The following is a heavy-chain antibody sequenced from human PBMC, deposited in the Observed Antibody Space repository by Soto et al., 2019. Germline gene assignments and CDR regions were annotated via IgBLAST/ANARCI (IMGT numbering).Heavy chain of an antibody. CDR2: ISAYNGNT. D-gene: IGHD3-9*01. V-gene: IGHV1-18*01. Sequence: QVQLVQSGAEVKKPGASVKVSCKASGYTFTSYGISWVRQAPGQGLEWMGWISAYNGNTNYAQKPQGRVTMTTDTSTSTAYMELRSLRSDDTAVYYCARVEKYYDILTGYYLLQSENWFDPWGQGTLVTVSS. CDR3: ARVEKYYDILTGYYLLQSENWFDP. CDR1: GYTFTSYG. J-gene: IGHJ5*02.